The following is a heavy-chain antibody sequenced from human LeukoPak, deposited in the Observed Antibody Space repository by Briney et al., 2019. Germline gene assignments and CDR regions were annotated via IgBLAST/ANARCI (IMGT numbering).Heavy chain of an antibody. Sequence: QPGGSLRLSCAASGFAFSSYDMHWVRQAPGKGLEWVAVISYDGSHQYYIDSVEGQFTISRDNSKNRLFLQMNSLGPEDTAVYYCAKDVAVAGLADSWGQGILVTVSS. CDR3: AKDVAVAGLADS. D-gene: IGHD6-19*01. CDR1: GFAFSSYD. CDR2: ISYDGSHQ. V-gene: IGHV3-30*18. J-gene: IGHJ4*02.